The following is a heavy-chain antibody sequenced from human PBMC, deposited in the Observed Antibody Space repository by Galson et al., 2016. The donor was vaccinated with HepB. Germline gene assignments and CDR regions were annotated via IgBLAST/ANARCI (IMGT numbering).Heavy chain of an antibody. J-gene: IGHJ1*01. V-gene: IGHV3-33*01. CDR1: GFTFSNYG. D-gene: IGHD6-13*01. CDR3: ARDELISTSWFEYFHH. CDR2: IWFDGSNQ. Sequence: SLRLSCAASGFTFSNYGMHWVRQAPGKGLEWVAIIWFDGSNQYYADSVKGRFTISRDNTKNTVYLQMNSLRAEDTAVYFCARDELISTSWFEYFHHWGQGTLVTVSS.